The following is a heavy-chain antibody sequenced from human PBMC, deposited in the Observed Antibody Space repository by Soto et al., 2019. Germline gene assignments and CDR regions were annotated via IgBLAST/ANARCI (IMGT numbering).Heavy chain of an antibody. CDR3: ARERRLGIDGMDV. J-gene: IGHJ6*02. V-gene: IGHV1-8*01. CDR2: MNRNSGNT. CDR1: GYTFTSDD. Sequence: QVQLVQSGAEVKKPGASVKVSCKASGYTFTSDDINWVRQATGQGLEWMGWMNRNSGNTGYAQKFQGRVTMTWNTSISTAYRELSSLRSEDTAVDYCARERRLGIDGMDVWGQGTTVTVSS. D-gene: IGHD7-27*01.